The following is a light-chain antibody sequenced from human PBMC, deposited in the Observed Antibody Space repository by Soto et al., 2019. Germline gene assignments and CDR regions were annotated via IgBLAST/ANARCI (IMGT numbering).Light chain of an antibody. Sequence: EVVLTQSPATLSLSPGERATLSCRASQSVSTYLAWYQQKPCQAPRLLIYDASNRATGIPARFSGSGSATDFTLTISSLEPEDFAVYYCQQRSSWITFGQGTRLEIK. J-gene: IGKJ5*01. CDR1: QSVSTY. CDR3: QQRSSWIT. V-gene: IGKV3-11*01. CDR2: DAS.